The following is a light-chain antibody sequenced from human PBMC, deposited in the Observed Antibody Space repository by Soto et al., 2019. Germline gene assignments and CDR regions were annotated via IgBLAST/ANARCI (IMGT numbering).Light chain of an antibody. CDR1: QSVSNN. V-gene: IGKV3D-15*01. CDR3: QQYNNWPPTT. Sequence: TQSPATLSVSPGERATLSCRASQSVSNNLAWYQQKPGQAPRLLIYLASTRATGIPARFSGSGSGTEFTLTITSLQSEDFAVYYCQQYNNWPPTTFGQGTRLEIK. CDR2: LAS. J-gene: IGKJ5*01.